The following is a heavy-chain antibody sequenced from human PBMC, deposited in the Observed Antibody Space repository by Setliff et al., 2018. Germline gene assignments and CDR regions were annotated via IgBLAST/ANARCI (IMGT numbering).Heavy chain of an antibody. CDR1: GFTFSDYS. CDR2: TRNKGNNYAT. D-gene: IGHD1-1*01. V-gene: IGHV3-72*01. J-gene: IGHJ4*02. CDR3: TRDGAGTRSGFYFDY. Sequence: PGGSLRLSCAASGFTFSDYSMTWVRQAPGKGLEWVGRTRNKGNNYATEYAASVKGRFTISRDDSKNSMYLQMNSLKTEDTAVYYCTRDGAGTRSGFYFDYWGQGTLVTVSS.